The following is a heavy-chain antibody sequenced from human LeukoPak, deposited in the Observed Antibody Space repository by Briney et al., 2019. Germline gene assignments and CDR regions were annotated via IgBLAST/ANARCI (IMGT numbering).Heavy chain of an antibody. CDR1: GGSISSSGYS. CDR2: MYHSGST. Sequence: SETLSLTCAVSGGSISSSGYSWGWIRQPPGKGLEWIGYMYHSGSTYYNPSLKSRVTISVDRSKNEFSLKLSSVTAADTAVYYCARGDTGNDAFDIWGQGTMVTVSS. J-gene: IGHJ3*02. CDR3: ARGDTGNDAFDI. V-gene: IGHV4-30-2*01.